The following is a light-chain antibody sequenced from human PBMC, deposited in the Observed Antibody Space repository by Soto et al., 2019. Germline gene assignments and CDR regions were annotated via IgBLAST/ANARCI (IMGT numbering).Light chain of an antibody. CDR1: QSVNSNY. CDR2: GAS. J-gene: IGKJ1*01. V-gene: IGKV3-20*01. Sequence: EIVLTQSPGTLSLSAGERATLSCRASQSVNSNYLAWYQRKPGQAPRLLIYGASNRATDIPYRFSASGSGTDFTLTITRLEAEDFAVHYCQQYNSTPLTFGQGTKVEVK. CDR3: QQYNSTPLT.